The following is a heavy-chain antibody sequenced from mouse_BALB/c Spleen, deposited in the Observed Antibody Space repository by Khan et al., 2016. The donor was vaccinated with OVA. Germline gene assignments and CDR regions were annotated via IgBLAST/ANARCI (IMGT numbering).Heavy chain of an antibody. J-gene: IGHJ2*01. CDR1: GYTFTDYE. V-gene: IGHV1-15*01. D-gene: IGHD1-1*01. CDR3: TRSYYGSSGFDY. Sequence: QVQLKQSGAELVRPGASVTLSCKASGYTFTDYEMHWVKQTPVHGLEWIGAIDPETGGTAYNQKFKGKATLTADKSSSTAYMELRSLTSEDSAGYYCTRSYYGSSGFDYWGQGTTLTVSS. CDR2: IDPETGGT.